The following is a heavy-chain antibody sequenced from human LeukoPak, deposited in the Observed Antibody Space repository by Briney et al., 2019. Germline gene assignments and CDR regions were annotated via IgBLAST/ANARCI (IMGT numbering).Heavy chain of an antibody. CDR3: ARDTSSSGWFYFDY. CDR1: GGSFSGYY. V-gene: IGHV4-34*09. D-gene: IGHD6-19*01. Sequence: SETLSLTCAVYGGSFSGYYWSWIRQPPGKGLEWIGEINHSGSTYYNPSLKSRLTISLDTSKNQFSLQLSSVTAADTALYYCARDTSSSGWFYFDYWGQGTLVTVSS. CDR2: INHSGST. J-gene: IGHJ4*02.